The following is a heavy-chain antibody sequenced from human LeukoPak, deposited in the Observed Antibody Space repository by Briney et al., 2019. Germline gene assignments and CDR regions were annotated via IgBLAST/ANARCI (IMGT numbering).Heavy chain of an antibody. Sequence: SQTLSLICTVSGGSVNSDNYPWAWIRQPAGKGLEWIGRVFTTGSTTYSPSLKSRVTISVDTSKNQFSLKLSSVTAADTAVYYCARGRGAVAGTFDYWGQGTLVTVSS. V-gene: IGHV4-61*02. CDR2: VFTTGST. CDR1: GGSVNSDNYP. CDR3: ARGRGAVAGTFDY. J-gene: IGHJ4*02. D-gene: IGHD6-19*01.